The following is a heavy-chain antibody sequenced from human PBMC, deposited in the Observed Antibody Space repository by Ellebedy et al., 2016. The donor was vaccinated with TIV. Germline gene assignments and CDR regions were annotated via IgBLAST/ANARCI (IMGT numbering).Heavy chain of an antibody. CDR3: ATTEVERQIHSHDY. Sequence: ASVKVSCKASGGTFSSYAISWVRQAPGQGLEWMGRIIPIIGIANYAQKFQGRLTITADTSTTTAYMELSSLRSEDTAMYFCATTEVERQIHSHDYWGQGTRVTVSS. J-gene: IGHJ4*02. CDR1: GGTFSSYA. CDR2: IIPIIGIA. V-gene: IGHV1-69*04. D-gene: IGHD1-1*01.